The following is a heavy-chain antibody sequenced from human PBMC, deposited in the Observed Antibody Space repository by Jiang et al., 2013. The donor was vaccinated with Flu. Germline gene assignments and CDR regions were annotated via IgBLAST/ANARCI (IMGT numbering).Heavy chain of an antibody. J-gene: IGHJ6*04. D-gene: IGHD2-2*01. CDR1: GGSISSYY. CDR2: IYYSGST. Sequence: LLKPSETLSLTCTVSGGSISSYYWSWIRQPPGKGLEWIGYIYYSGSTNYNPSLKSRVTISVDTSKNQFSLKLSSVTAADTAVYYCARHSKEVPAAMHYYYYGMDVWGKGPRSPSPQ. CDR3: ARHSKEVPAAMHYYYYGMDV. V-gene: IGHV4-59*08.